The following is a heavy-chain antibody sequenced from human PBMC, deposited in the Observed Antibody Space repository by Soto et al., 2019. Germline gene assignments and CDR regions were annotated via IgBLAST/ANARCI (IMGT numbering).Heavy chain of an antibody. CDR2: IYYSGST. CDR3: ARYAAVAGILDY. J-gene: IGHJ4*02. D-gene: IGHD6-19*01. Sequence: SETLSLTCTVSGGSISSYYWSWIRQPPGKGLEWIGYIYYSGSTNYNPSLKSRVTLSVDTSKNQFSLTLSSVTAADTAVYYCARYAAVAGILDYWGQGTLVTVSS. V-gene: IGHV4-59*08. CDR1: GGSISSYY.